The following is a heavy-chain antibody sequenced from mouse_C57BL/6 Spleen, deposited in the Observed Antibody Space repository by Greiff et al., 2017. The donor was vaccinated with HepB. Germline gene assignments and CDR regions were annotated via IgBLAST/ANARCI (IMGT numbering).Heavy chain of an antibody. J-gene: IGHJ4*01. V-gene: IGHV1-59*01. D-gene: IGHD2-5*01. CDR3: ARGGVYSNYGYAMDY. Sequence: QVQLQQPGAELVRPGTSVKLSCKASGYTFTSYWMHWVKQRPGQGLEWIGVIDPSDSYTNYNQKFKGKATLTVDTSSSTAYMQLSSLTSEDSAVYDCARGGVYSNYGYAMDYWGQGTSVTVSS. CDR1: GYTFTSYW. CDR2: IDPSDSYT.